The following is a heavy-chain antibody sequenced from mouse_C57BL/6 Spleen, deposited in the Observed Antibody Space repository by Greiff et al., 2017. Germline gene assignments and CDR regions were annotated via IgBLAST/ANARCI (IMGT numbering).Heavy chain of an antibody. CDR1: GFTFSDYG. CDR2: ISSGSSTI. Sequence: EVKVVESGGGLVKPGGSLKLSCAASGFTFSDYGMHWVRQAPEKGLEWVAYISSGSSTIYYADTVKGRFTISRDNAKNTLFLQMTILRSEDTAMYYCARYYGSIFDYWGQGTTLTVSS. CDR3: ARYYGSIFDY. J-gene: IGHJ2*01. D-gene: IGHD1-1*01. V-gene: IGHV5-17*01.